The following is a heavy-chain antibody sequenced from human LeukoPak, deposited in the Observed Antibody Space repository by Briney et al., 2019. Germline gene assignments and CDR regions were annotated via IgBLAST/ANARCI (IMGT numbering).Heavy chain of an antibody. CDR2: IYHSVTT. D-gene: IGHD2-21*02. CDR1: GYSISSGYF. V-gene: IGHV4-38-2*02. J-gene: IGHJ4*02. Sequence: SETLSLTCTVSGYSISSGYFWGWMRQPPGKGLEWIGSIYHSVTTHYNPSLKSRVTISLDTSKNQFSLKLSSVTAADTAVYYCARAYCVGDCSVLHIYFDYWGQGTLVTVSS. CDR3: ARAYCVGDCSVLHIYFDY.